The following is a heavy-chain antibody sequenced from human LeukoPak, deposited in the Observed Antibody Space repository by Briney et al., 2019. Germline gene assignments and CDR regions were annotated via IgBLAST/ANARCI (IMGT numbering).Heavy chain of an antibody. D-gene: IGHD3-10*01. CDR2: IWYDGSNK. CDR3: AREDYGSGSYQAFDY. CDR1: GITFGNNW. J-gene: IGHJ4*02. Sequence: GGSLRLSCAASGITFGNNWMHWVRQAPGKGLEWVAVIWYDGSNKYYADSVKGRFTISRDNSKNTLYLQMNSLRAEDTAVYYCAREDYGSGSYQAFDYWGQGTLVTVSS. V-gene: IGHV3-33*08.